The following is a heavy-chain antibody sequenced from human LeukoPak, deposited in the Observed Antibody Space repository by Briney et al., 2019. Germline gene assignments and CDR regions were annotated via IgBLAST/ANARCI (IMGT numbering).Heavy chain of an antibody. V-gene: IGHV4-34*08. D-gene: IGHD6-13*01. CDR3: ATGRIAAAATVYYFDY. CDR1: GFTFSSYA. CDR2: INHSGST. Sequence: GSLRLSCAASGFTFSSYAMSWVRQPPGKGLEWIGEINHSGSTNYNPSLKSRVTISVDTSKNQFSLKLSSVTAADTAVYYCATGRIAAAATVYYFDYWGQGTLVTVSS. J-gene: IGHJ4*02.